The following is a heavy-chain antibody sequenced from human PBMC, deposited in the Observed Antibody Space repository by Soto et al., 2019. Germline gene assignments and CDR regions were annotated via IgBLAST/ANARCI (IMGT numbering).Heavy chain of an antibody. Sequence: GGSLRLPCSASGFTFYSYAMSWVRQAPGKGLEWVSTITGSGGSTYYADSVKGRFTVSRDNSKNTLFLQMNSLRAEDTAVYYCAKAGHITIFGVVIRYWYFDLWGRGTLVTVSS. V-gene: IGHV3-23*01. J-gene: IGHJ2*01. D-gene: IGHD3-3*01. CDR3: AKAGHITIFGVVIRYWYFDL. CDR1: GFTFYSYA. CDR2: ITGSGGST.